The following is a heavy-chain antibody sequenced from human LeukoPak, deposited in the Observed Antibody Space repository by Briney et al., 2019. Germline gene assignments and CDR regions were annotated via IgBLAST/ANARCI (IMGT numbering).Heavy chain of an antibody. D-gene: IGHD6-6*01. Sequence: ASVKVSCKASGYTFTSYGISWVRQAPGQGLEWMGGIIPIFGTANYAQKFQGRVTITADESTSTAYMELSSLRSEDTAVYYCARGLRNSSSDAFDIWGQGTMVTVSS. V-gene: IGHV1-69*13. CDR1: GYTFTSYG. CDR2: IIPIFGTA. CDR3: ARGLRNSSSDAFDI. J-gene: IGHJ3*02.